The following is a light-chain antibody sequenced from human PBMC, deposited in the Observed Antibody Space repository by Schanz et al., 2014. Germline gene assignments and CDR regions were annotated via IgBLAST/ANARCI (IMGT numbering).Light chain of an antibody. CDR2: EVS. CDR1: SSDVGSYNR. V-gene: IGLV2-18*01. Sequence: QSALTQPPSVSGSPGQSVTISCTGTSSDVGSYNRVSWYQQPPGTAPKLMIYEVSKRPSGVPDRFSGSKSGNTASLTVSGLQAEDDADYYCAAWDDSLNGWVFGGGTKLTVL. CDR3: AAWDDSLNGWV. J-gene: IGLJ3*02.